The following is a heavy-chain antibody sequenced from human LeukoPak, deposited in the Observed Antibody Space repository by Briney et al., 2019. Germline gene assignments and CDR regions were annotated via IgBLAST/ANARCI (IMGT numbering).Heavy chain of an antibody. CDR3: ARLDYYDSSGSYYMDV. CDR1: GGSFSGYY. D-gene: IGHD3-22*01. Sequence: SETLSLTCAVYGGSFSGYYWSWIRQPPGKGLEWIGEINHSGSTNYNPSLKSRVTISVDTSKNQFSLKLSSVTAADTAVYYCARLDYYDSSGSYYMDVWGKGTTVTVSS. J-gene: IGHJ6*03. V-gene: IGHV4-34*01. CDR2: INHSGST.